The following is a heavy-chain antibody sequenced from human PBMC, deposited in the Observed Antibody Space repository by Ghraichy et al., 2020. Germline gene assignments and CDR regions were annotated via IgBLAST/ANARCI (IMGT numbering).Heavy chain of an antibody. V-gene: IGHV2-5*01. D-gene: IGHD2-8*02. CDR1: GFSLSATGVG. CDR2: IFYNDEE. J-gene: IGHJ5*02. CDR3: AHEGYGSDNWFDA. Sequence: SGPTLVKPTQPLTLTCTFSGFSLSATGVGVGWIRQPPGKALEWLALIFYNDEERYNPSLNSRLNIAKDTSKNYVVLTMTNMDPVDTATYYCAHEGYGSDNWFDAWGQGILVTVSS.